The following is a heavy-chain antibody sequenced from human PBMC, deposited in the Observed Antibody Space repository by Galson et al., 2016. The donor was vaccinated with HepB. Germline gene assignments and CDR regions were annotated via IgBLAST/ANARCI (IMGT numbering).Heavy chain of an antibody. D-gene: IGHD1-26*01. CDR1: GFTFSSSG. CDR3: GRDDNTGSPNWLAP. CDR2: IKDDGSER. Sequence: SLRLSCAASGFTFSSSGMHWVRQAPGKGLEWVANIKDDGSERYYVDSVKGRFTISRDNTKNLLYLQMSGLRAEDTAVYYCGRDDNTGSPNWLAPWGQGTLVTASS. V-gene: IGHV3-7*03. J-gene: IGHJ5*02.